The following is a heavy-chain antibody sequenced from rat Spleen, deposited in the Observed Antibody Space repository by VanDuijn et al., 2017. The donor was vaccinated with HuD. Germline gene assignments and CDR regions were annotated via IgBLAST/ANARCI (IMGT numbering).Heavy chain of an antibody. CDR1: GHSITNGY. V-gene: IGHV3-1*01. J-gene: IGHJ4*01. CDR3: ARGAGYVLDA. CDR2: ISYSGNT. Sequence: EVQLQESGPGLVKPSQSLSLTCSVTGHSITNGYRWNWIRKFPGNKLEWIGHISYSGNTSYNPSLKSRISITRDTSKNQFFLQLNSVTTEDTATYYCARGAGYVLDAWGQGASVTVSS. D-gene: IGHD1-4*01.